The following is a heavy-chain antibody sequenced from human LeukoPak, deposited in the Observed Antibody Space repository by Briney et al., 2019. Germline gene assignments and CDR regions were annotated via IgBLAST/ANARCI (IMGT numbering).Heavy chain of an antibody. J-gene: IGHJ4*02. D-gene: IGHD3-10*01. V-gene: IGHV3-30*04. CDR1: GFTFSSYA. CDR3: ARTNYVLLWFGELSNDYYFDY. Sequence: GGSLRLSCAASGFTFSSYAMHWVRQAPGKGLEWVAVISYDGSNKYYADSVKGRFTISRDNSKNTLYLQMNSLRAEDTAVYYCARTNYVLLWFGELSNDYYFDYWGQGTLVTVSS. CDR2: ISYDGSNK.